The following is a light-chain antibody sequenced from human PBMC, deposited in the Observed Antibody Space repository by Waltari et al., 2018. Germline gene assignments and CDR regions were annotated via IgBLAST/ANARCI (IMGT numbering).Light chain of an antibody. CDR1: KLGDKY. Sequence: SYELTQPPSLSVSPGQTATIARSGNKLGDKYACWYQQKSGQSPVLFIFQDNKRPSGIPERFSGSNSGNTATLTISGIQAMDEADYFCQAWDNSAAVFGGGTRLTVL. V-gene: IGLV3-1*01. J-gene: IGLJ3*02. CDR3: QAWDNSAAV. CDR2: QDN.